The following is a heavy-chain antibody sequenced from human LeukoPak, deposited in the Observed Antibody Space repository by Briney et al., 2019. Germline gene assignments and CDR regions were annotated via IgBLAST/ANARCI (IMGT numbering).Heavy chain of an antibody. J-gene: IGHJ1*01. CDR2: INTNTGNP. CDR3: ARERLAWARRGSSSIRYFQH. V-gene: IGHV7-4-1*02. Sequence: ASVKVSCKASGYTFTSYAMNWVRQAPGQGLEWMGWINTNTGNPTYAQGFTGRFVFSLDTSVSTAYLQISSLKAEDTAVYYCARERLAWARRGSSSIRYFQHWGQGTLVTVSS. CDR1: GYTFTSYA. D-gene: IGHD6-13*01.